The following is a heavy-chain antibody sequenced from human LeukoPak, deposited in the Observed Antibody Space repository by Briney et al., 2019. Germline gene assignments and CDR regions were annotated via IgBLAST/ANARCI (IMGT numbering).Heavy chain of an antibody. J-gene: IGHJ5*02. CDR2: INPNSGGP. D-gene: IGHD3-16*01. CDR1: RYTFTGYY. V-gene: IGHV1-2*02. Sequence: GASVKVSCKASRYTFTGYYIHWVRQAPGQGLEWMGWINPNSGGPNYAQKFQGRVTMTRDASISTAYMEMSRLRSDDTAVYYCARDVSAGGTNWFDPWGQGTLVTVSS. CDR3: ARDVSAGGTNWFDP.